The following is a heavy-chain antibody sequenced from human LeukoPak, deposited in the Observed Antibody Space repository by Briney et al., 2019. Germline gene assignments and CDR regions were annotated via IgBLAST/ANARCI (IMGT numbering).Heavy chain of an antibody. Sequence: PGGSLRLSCAASGFTFSSYAMSWVRQAPGKGLEWVSVIYSGGSTYYADSVKGRFTISRDNSKNTLYLQMNSLRAEDTAVYYCARDVIAARLGYYYYYMDVWGKGTTVTVSS. CDR1: GFTFSSYA. J-gene: IGHJ6*03. CDR3: ARDVIAARLGYYYYYMDV. CDR2: IYSGGST. D-gene: IGHD6-6*01. V-gene: IGHV3-53*01.